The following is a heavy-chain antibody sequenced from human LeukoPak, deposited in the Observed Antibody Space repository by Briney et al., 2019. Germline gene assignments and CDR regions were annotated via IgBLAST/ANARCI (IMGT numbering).Heavy chain of an antibody. CDR1: GDSISSSNCY. Sequence: PSETLSLTCTVSGDSISSSNCYWGWIRQPPGKGLEWIGSIYFSGGTYYNASLKSRVTMSLDTSKNHFSLKLSSVTAADTAVYYCARNKKYYYDSSGYQYYFDYWGQGTLVTVSS. D-gene: IGHD3-22*01. CDR3: ARNKKYYYDSSGYQYYFDY. J-gene: IGHJ4*02. CDR2: IYFSGGT. V-gene: IGHV4-39*07.